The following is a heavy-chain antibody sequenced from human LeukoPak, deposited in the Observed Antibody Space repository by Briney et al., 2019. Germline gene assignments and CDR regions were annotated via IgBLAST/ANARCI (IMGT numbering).Heavy chain of an antibody. V-gene: IGHV4-59*01. CDR3: ATSALDYGDFDSLFDY. CDR2: VFDSGGT. CDR1: GGSISNYW. J-gene: IGHJ4*02. D-gene: IGHD4-17*01. Sequence: SETLSLTCTVSGGSISNYWWSWIRQPPGKGLEWIGYVFDSGGTNYNPSLKSRVTISVDTSKKQFSLKLSSVTAADTAVYYCATSALDYGDFDSLFDYWGQGTLVTVSS.